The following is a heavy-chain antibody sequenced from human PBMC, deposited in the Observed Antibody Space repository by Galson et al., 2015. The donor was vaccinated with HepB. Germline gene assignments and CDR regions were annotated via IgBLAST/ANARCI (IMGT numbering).Heavy chain of an antibody. CDR3: AREAVVVTATGYFDL. V-gene: IGHV3-53*01. D-gene: IGHD2-21*02. CDR1: GFTVSSNY. J-gene: IGHJ2*01. Sequence: SLRLSCAASGFTVSSNYMSWVRQAPGKGLEWISVSYSGGSTYYADSVKGRFTISRDNSKNTLYLQMNSLRAEDTAVYYCAREAVVVTATGYFDLWGRGTLFTVSS. CDR2: SYSGGST.